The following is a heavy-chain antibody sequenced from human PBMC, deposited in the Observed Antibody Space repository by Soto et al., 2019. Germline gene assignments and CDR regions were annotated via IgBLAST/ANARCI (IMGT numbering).Heavy chain of an antibody. CDR2: INHSGRT. J-gene: IGHJ4*02. D-gene: IGHD4-4*01. Sequence: SETLSLTCAVXGGSFSGYYWSGIRQPPGKGLEWIGEINHSGRTNYNPSLKSRVTISVDTSKNQFSLNLSSATAADTAVYYCARGGRVTLATPLFDSWGQVTLVTVSS. V-gene: IGHV4-34*01. CDR1: GGSFSGYY. CDR3: ARGGRVTLATPLFDS.